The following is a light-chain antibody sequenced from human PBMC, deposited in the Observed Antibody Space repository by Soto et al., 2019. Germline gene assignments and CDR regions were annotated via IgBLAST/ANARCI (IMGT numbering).Light chain of an antibody. Sequence: QSVLTQPPSASGTPGQRVTISCSGSSSNIGSNYVYWYQQLPGTAPKLLIYRNNQRPSGVPDRFSGSKSRTSASLAISGLRSEDEDDNYCAAWDDSLSGVVFGGGTMVTVL. CDR1: SSNIGSNY. J-gene: IGLJ2*01. V-gene: IGLV1-47*01. CDR2: RNN. CDR3: AAWDDSLSGVV.